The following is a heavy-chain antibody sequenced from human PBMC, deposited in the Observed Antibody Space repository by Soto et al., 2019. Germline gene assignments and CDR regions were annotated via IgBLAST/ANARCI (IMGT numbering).Heavy chain of an antibody. CDR1: GYTFSSYV. Sequence: SVKVSCKASGYTFSSYVMHWVRQAPGQGLDWMGWINAGNGDTKYSQKFQGRVIITWDTSASTAYMELSSLRSEDTAVYFCARDLIVAPGAYFDYWGQGTLVTVSS. D-gene: IGHD6-13*01. CDR2: INAGNGDT. J-gene: IGHJ4*02. CDR3: ARDLIVAPGAYFDY. V-gene: IGHV1-3*01.